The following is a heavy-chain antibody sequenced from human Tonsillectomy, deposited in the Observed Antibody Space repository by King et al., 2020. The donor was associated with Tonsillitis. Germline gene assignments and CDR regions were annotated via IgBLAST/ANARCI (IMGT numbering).Heavy chain of an antibody. CDR1: GFTFRNYD. D-gene: IGHD3-22*01. CDR3: TKDKGADYYDSGRGAFDI. Sequence: VQLVESGGGLVKPGGSLRLSCAASGFTFRNYDMAWVRQCPGKGLEWVSSITANSKYIYYAASVKGRFTISRDNARTSLYLDMDILSAEDTAVYYCTKDKGADYYDSGRGAFDIWGQGTTVTVSS. V-gene: IGHV3-21*01. J-gene: IGHJ3*02. CDR2: ITANSKYI.